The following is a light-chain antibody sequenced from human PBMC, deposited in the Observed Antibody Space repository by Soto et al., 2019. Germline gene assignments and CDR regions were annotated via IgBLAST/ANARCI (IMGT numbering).Light chain of an antibody. CDR2: SNN. Sequence: QSVLTQPPSASGTPGQRVTISCSGSSSNVGSNTVNWYQQLPGTAPKLLIYSNNQRPSGVPDRFSGSKSGTSASLAISGLQSGDEADYYCAAWDDSLNAYVFATGTKATVL. CDR3: AAWDDSLNAYV. J-gene: IGLJ1*01. V-gene: IGLV1-44*01. CDR1: SSNVGSNT.